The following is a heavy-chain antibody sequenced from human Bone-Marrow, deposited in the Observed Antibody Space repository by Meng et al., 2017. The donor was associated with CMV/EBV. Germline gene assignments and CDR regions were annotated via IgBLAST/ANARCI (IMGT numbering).Heavy chain of an antibody. Sequence: LSLTCAVYGGSFDGYYWSWIRQPPGKRLEWIGKINHSGRTNYNPSLKSRVALLVHTSRNQFSLRLTSVTAADTAIYYCARGGSWFDPWGQGTLVTVSS. V-gene: IGHV4-34*01. CDR1: GGSFDGYY. J-gene: IGHJ5*02. CDR2: INHSGRT. CDR3: ARGGSWFDP.